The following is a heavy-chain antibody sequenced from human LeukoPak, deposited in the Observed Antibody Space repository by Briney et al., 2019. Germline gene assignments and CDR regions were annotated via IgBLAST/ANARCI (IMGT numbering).Heavy chain of an antibody. J-gene: IGHJ4*02. CDR3: FTVISYVTY. V-gene: IGHV3-15*01. Sequence: SGGSLRLSCTASGFNFINAWMDWVRQAPGKGLEWVGRIRSNPNGGTTEYAAPVKGRFTISRDDLKNTLYLQLFSLIAEDTAIFYCFTVISYVTYWGQGTLVTVSS. D-gene: IGHD3-10*02. CDR2: IRSNPNGGTT. CDR1: GFNFINAW.